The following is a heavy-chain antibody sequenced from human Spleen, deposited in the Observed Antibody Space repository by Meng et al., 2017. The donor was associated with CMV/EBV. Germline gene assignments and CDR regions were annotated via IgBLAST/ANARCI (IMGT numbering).Heavy chain of an antibody. J-gene: IGHJ3*02. Sequence: GGSLRLSCAASGFTFDDYGMSWVRQAPGKGLEWVSGINWNGGSTGYADSVKGRFTISRDNAKNSLHLQMNSLRAEDTALYYCAKDMNFWGGQGAFDIWGQGTMVTVSS. CDR2: INWNGGST. CDR1: GFTFDDYG. CDR3: AKDMNFWGGQGAFDI. V-gene: IGHV3-20*04. D-gene: IGHD3-3*01.